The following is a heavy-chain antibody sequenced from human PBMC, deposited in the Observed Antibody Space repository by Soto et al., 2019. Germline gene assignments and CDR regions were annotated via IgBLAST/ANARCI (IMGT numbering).Heavy chain of an antibody. CDR1: GGSISSYY. V-gene: IGHV4-59*08. CDR3: ARQWNYYYMDV. CDR2: IYYSGST. D-gene: IGHD5-12*01. Sequence: TSETLSLTCTVYGGSISSYYWSWIRQPPGKGLEWIGYIYYSGSTNYNPSLKGRVTISVDTSKNQFSLKLSSVTAADTAVYYCARQWNYYYMDVWGKGTTVTVSS. J-gene: IGHJ6*03.